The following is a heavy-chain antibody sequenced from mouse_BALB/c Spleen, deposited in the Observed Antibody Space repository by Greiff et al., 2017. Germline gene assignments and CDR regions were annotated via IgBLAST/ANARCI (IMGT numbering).Heavy chain of an antibody. Sequence: VQLQQSAAELARPGASVKMSCKASGYTFTSYTMHWVKQRPGQGLEWIGYINPSSGYTEYNQKFKDKTTLTADKSSSTAYMQLSSLTSEDSAVYYCARWGTVVDYAMDYWGQGTSVTVSS. CDR2: INPSSGYT. V-gene: IGHV1-4*02. J-gene: IGHJ4*01. CDR3: ARWGTVVDYAMDY. D-gene: IGHD1-1*01. CDR1: GYTFTSYT.